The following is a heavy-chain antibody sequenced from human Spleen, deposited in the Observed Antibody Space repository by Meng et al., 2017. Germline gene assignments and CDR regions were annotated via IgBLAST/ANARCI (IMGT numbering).Heavy chain of an antibody. Sequence: GESLKISCAASGFTFNHYAMSWVRQAPGKGLEWVSTISGGGDSTYYIDSVKGRFTISRDNSKSTLFLQMNSLRAEDTAVFYCAKVVVGSGWEKIDYWGQGTLVTVSS. CDR3: AKVVVGSGWEKIDY. V-gene: IGHV3-23*01. CDR2: ISGGGDST. CDR1: GFTFNHYA. J-gene: IGHJ4*02. D-gene: IGHD6-19*01.